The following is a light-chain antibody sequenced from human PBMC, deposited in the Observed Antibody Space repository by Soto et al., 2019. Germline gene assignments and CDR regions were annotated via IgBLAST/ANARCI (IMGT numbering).Light chain of an antibody. CDR2: VAS. V-gene: IGKV3-20*01. CDR1: KSVSSNY. Sequence: EIVLTQSPGTLSLSPGERATLSCRASKSVSSNYLAWYQQKPGQAPRLLIYVASSRATGIPDRFSGSVSGTDFTLTISRLEPEDLAVYYCQQYGRPHRTFGQGTKLEIK. J-gene: IGKJ2*01. CDR3: QQYGRPHRT.